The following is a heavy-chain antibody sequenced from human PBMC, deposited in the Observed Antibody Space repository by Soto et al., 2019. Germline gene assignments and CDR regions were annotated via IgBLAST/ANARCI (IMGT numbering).Heavy chain of an antibody. CDR1: GYIFTSHA. D-gene: IGHD3-3*01. V-gene: IGHV1-3*04. CDR3: ATDKITIFFNSFDI. Sequence: QVQLVQSGAEVKKPGASVQVSCKASGYIFTSHAIHWVRQAPGQRLEWMGWINTATENTKYSQKLQGRITITSDPSTDTAYMELSGLTSEETAVYFCATDKITIFFNSFDIWGQGTWVTVSS. J-gene: IGHJ3*02. CDR2: INTATENT.